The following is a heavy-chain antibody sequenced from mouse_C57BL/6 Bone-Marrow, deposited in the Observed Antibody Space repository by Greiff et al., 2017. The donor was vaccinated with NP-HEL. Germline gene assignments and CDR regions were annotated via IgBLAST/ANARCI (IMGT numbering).Heavy chain of an antibody. J-gene: IGHJ4*01. CDR2: ICSDGST. CDR3: ARHYCGSSDYAMDY. Sequence: QVQLKQSGPGLVAPSQSLSITCTVSGFSLTSYGVHWVRQPPGKGLEWLVVICSDGSTTYNSARKSRLSISKDNSKSQVFLKMNSLQADDTAMYYCARHYCGSSDYAMDYWGQGTSVSVSS. V-gene: IGHV2-6-1*01. D-gene: IGHD1-1*01. CDR1: GFSLTSYG.